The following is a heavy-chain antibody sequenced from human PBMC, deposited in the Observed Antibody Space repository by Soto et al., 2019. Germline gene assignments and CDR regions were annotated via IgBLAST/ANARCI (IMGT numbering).Heavy chain of an antibody. CDR3: ATGMLIRGHQYMDV. D-gene: IGHD3-16*01. J-gene: IGHJ6*03. CDR1: WDSVSSNSAA. CDR2: TYYRSKWYN. Sequence: SQTLSLTCAISWDSVSSNSAAWNWIRQSPSRGLEWLGRTYYRSKWYNEYAPSLKSRMTINSETAKNHFSLQLSSVTPEDTAVYYCATGMLIRGHQYMDVWGQGTSVTVSS. V-gene: IGHV6-1*01.